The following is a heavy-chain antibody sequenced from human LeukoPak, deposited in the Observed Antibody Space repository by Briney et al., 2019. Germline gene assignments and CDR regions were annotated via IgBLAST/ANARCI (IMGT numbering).Heavy chain of an antibody. V-gene: IGHV4-39*07. J-gene: IGHJ3*02. D-gene: IGHD1-26*01. CDR2: IYYSGST. CDR3: ARVVGATRSAFDI. Sequence: SETLSLTCTVSGASISSSGYYWGWIRQPPGKGLEWIGTIYYSGSTYYNPSLKSRVTISVGTSKNQFSLKLSSVTAADTAVYYCARVVGATRSAFDIWGQGTMVTVSS. CDR1: GASISSSGYY.